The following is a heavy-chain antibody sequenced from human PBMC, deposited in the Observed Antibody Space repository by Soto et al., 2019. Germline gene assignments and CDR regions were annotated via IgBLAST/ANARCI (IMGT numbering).Heavy chain of an antibody. CDR1: GGSISSYY. J-gene: IGHJ4*02. CDR3: ARGPRYCSSTSCFPLDY. V-gene: IGHV4-59*01. D-gene: IGHD2-2*01. CDR2: IYYSGST. Sequence: SETLSLTCTVSGGSISSYYWSWIRQPPGKGLEWIGYIYYSGSTNYNPSLKSRVTISVDTSKNQFSLKLSSVTAADTAVYYCARGPRYCSSTSCFPLDYWGQGTLVTVSS.